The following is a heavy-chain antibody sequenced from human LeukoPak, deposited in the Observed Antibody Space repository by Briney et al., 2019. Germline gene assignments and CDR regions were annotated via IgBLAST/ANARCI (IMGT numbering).Heavy chain of an antibody. CDR3: ARDQEGFDY. Sequence: ASVTVSCRASGYTFTSNYIHWVRQAPGQGLEWMGMIYPRDGSTSYAQKFQGRVTVTRDTSTSTVHMELSGLRSEDTAVYYCARDQEGFDYWGQGTLVTVSS. J-gene: IGHJ4*02. CDR2: IYPRDGST. CDR1: GYTFTSNY. V-gene: IGHV1-46*01.